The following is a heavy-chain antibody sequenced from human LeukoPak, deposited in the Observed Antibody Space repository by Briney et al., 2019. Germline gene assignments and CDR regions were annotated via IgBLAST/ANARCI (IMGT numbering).Heavy chain of an antibody. CDR1: GGSFSGYY. Sequence: SETLSLTCAVYGGSFSGYYWSWIRQPPGKGLEWIGEINHSGSTNYNPSLKSRVTISVDTSKNQFSLKLSSVTAADTAVYYCARGDYSSGGYYFDYWGQGTLVTVSS. CDR3: ARGDYSSGGYYFDY. J-gene: IGHJ4*02. CDR2: INHSGST. V-gene: IGHV4-34*01. D-gene: IGHD3-10*01.